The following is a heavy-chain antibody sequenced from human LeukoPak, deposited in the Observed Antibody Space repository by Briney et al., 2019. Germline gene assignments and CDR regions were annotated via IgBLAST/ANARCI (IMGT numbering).Heavy chain of an antibody. Sequence: GESLEISCKGSGSRFTSDWIGWVRQMPGKGLEWMGIIYPGDSDTRYSPSFQGQITISADKSISTAYLQWSSLKASDTAMYYCARGYNSGNLGGFDPWGQGTLVTVSS. V-gene: IGHV5-51*01. D-gene: IGHD3-10*01. CDR3: ARGYNSGNLGGFDP. CDR2: IYPGDSDT. J-gene: IGHJ5*02. CDR1: GSRFTSDW.